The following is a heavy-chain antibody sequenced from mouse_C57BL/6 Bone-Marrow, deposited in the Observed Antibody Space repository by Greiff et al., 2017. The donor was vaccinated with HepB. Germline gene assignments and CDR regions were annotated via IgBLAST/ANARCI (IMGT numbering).Heavy chain of an antibody. CDR2: INPSSGYT. Sequence: QVQLQQSGAELAKPGASVKLSCKASGYTFTSYWMHWVKQRPGQGLEWIGYINPSSGYTKYNQKFKDKSTLTADKSSSTAYMQLSSLTYDDSAGYYCASDYYCSPPFAYWGQGTLVTVSA. CDR3: ASDYYCSPPFAY. D-gene: IGHD1-1*01. CDR1: GYTFTSYW. J-gene: IGHJ3*01. V-gene: IGHV1-7*01.